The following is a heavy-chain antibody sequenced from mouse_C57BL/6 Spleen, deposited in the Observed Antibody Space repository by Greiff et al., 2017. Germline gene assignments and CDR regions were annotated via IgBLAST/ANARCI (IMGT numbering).Heavy chain of an antibody. Sequence: EVQLQQSGPELVKPGASVKISCKASGYTFTDYYMNWVKQSHGKSLEWIGDINPNNGGTSYNQKFKGKATLTVDKSSSTAYMELRSLTSEDSAVYYCARGRWLLRFPHYAMDYWGQGTSVTVSS. CDR1: GYTFTDYY. D-gene: IGHD2-3*01. V-gene: IGHV1-26*01. J-gene: IGHJ4*01. CDR2: INPNNGGT. CDR3: ARGRWLLRFPHYAMDY.